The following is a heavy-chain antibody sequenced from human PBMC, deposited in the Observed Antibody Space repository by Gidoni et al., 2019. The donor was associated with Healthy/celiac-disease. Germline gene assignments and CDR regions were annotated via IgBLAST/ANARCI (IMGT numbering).Heavy chain of an antibody. Sequence: QVQRVQSGAEVKKPGSSVKGSCKASGGTFSSYAISWVRQAPGQGLEWMGGIIPIFGTANYAQKFQGRVTITADESTSTAYMELSSLRSEDTAVYYCARTTHYIVATNDAFDIWGQGTMVTVSS. CDR2: IIPIFGTA. CDR1: GGTFSSYA. CDR3: ARTTHYIVATNDAFDI. D-gene: IGHD5-12*01. V-gene: IGHV1-69*01. J-gene: IGHJ3*02.